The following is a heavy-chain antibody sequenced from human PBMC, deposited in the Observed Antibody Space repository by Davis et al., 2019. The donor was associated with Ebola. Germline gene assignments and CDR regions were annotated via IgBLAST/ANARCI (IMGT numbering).Heavy chain of an antibody. CDR1: GYTFTTYD. V-gene: IGHV1-8*01. D-gene: IGHD1-26*01. J-gene: IGHJ5*02. Sequence: ASVKVSCKASGYTFTTYDINWVRQATGQGLEWMGWMNPNSGNTGYAQKFQGRVSMSRNTSISTAYMELSSLRSEDTAVYYCARAPSYRSSKWDWFDPWGQGTLVTVSS. CDR2: MNPNSGNT. CDR3: ARAPSYRSSKWDWFDP.